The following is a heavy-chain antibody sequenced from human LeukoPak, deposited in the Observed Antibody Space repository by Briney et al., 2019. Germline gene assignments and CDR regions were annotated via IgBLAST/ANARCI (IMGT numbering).Heavy chain of an antibody. CDR2: VYTSGIT. D-gene: IGHD3-3*01. V-gene: IGHV4-61*02. CDR3: ARTTRYYDFWSGRPTAGYYYYMDV. Sequence: PSQTLTLTCTVSGGSTSSDTYSWNWIRQPAGKGLEWIGRVYTSGITNYNPSLKSRVTMSVDTSKNQFSLKLSSVTAADTAVYYCARTTRYYDFWSGRPTAGYYYYMDVWGKGTTVTVSS. CDR1: GGSTSSDTYS. J-gene: IGHJ6*03.